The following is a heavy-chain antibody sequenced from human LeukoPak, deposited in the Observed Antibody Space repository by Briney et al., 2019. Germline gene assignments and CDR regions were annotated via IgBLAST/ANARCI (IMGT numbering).Heavy chain of an antibody. D-gene: IGHD4-11*01. CDR2: ISYDGSNK. Sequence: PGGSLRLSCAASGFTFSSYAMHWVRQAPGKGLEWVAVISYDGSNKYYADSVKGRFTISRDNSKNTLYLQMNSLRAEDTAVYYCARDSVDYTYDYWGQGTLVTVSS. CDR1: GFTFSSYA. V-gene: IGHV3-30*04. CDR3: ARDSVDYTYDY. J-gene: IGHJ4*02.